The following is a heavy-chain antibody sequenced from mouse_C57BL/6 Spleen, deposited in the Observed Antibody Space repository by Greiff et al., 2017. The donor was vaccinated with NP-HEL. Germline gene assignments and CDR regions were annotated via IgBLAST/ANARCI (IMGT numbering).Heavy chain of an antibody. CDR1: GYTFTSYW. J-gene: IGHJ4*01. CDR3: APQREAYYAMDY. D-gene: IGHD3-1*01. CDR2: IDPSDSYT. Sequence: QVQLQQPGAELVKPGASVKLSCKASGYTFTSYWMQWVKQRPGQGLEWIGEIDPSDSYTNYNQKFKGKATLTVDTSSSTAYMQLSSLTSEDSAVYYCAPQREAYYAMDYWGQGTSVTVSS. V-gene: IGHV1-50*01.